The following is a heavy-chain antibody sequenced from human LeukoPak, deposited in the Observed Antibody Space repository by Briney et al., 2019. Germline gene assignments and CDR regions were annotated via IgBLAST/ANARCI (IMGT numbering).Heavy chain of an antibody. D-gene: IGHD4-23*01. V-gene: IGHV4-59*01. CDR2: IYYSGST. CDR3: ARGLADYGGNPVMSDY. Sequence: SETLSLTCTVSGGSISSYYWSWIRQPPGKGLEWIGYIYYSGSTNYNPSLKSRVTISVDTSKNQFSLKLSSVTAADTAVYYCARGLADYGGNPVMSDYWGQGTLVTVSS. J-gene: IGHJ4*02. CDR1: GGSISSYY.